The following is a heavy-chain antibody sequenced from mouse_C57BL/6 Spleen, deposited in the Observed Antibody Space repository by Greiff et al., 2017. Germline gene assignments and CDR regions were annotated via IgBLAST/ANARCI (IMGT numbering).Heavy chain of an antibody. CDR2: INPNYGTT. V-gene: IGHV1-39*01. D-gene: IGHD1-1*01. CDR3: ARWGTTVVARYWYFDV. J-gene: IGHJ1*03. Sequence: VQLQQSGPELVKPGASVKISCKASGYSFTDYNMNWVKQSNGKSLEWIGVINPNYGTTSYNQKFKGKATLTVDQSSSTAYMQLNSLTSEDSAVYYCARWGTTVVARYWYFDVWGTGTTVTVSS. CDR1: GYSFTDYN.